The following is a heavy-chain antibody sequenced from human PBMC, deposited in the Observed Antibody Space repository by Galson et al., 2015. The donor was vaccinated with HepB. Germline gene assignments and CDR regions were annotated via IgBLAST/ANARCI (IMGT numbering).Heavy chain of an antibody. CDR3: ARIGYCSSTSCYPPGWGFDY. CDR2: IYYSGTT. V-gene: IGHV4-39*01. Sequence: ETLSLTCTVSGGSISSSSYYWGWIRQPPGKGLEWIGSIYYSGTTYTNPSLKSRVTISVDTSKNQSSLKLSSVTAADTAVYYCARIGYCSSTSCYPPGWGFDYWGQGTLVTVSS. J-gene: IGHJ4*02. D-gene: IGHD2-2*01. CDR1: GGSISSSSYY.